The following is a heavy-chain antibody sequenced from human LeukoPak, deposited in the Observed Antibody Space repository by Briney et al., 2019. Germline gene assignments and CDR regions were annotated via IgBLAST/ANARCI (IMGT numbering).Heavy chain of an antibody. Sequence: GGSLRLSCAASGLIFSSYAMSWVRQAPGKGLEWVSAISGSGGSTYYADSVKGRFTISRDNSKNTLYLQMNSLRAEDTAVYYCAKDLRYIVVVPAAISPGFDYWGQGTLVTVSS. D-gene: IGHD2-2*01. CDR2: ISGSGGST. V-gene: IGHV3-23*01. J-gene: IGHJ4*02. CDR1: GLIFSSYA. CDR3: AKDLRYIVVVPAAISPGFDY.